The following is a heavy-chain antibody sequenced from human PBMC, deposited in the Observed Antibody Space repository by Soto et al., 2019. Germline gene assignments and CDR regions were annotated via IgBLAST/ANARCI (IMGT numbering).Heavy chain of an antibody. Sequence: PGGSLRLSCAVSGFRFRDYWMSWVRQAPGKGLEWVANIKQDESDKYYVDSVKGRFTISRDNAKNALYLQVNSLRVEDTAVYYCAAYCYTMTCTHFHGYSWGQGTQVTVSS. CDR3: AAYCYTMTCTHFHGYS. V-gene: IGHV3-7*03. D-gene: IGHD3-16*02. CDR1: GFRFRDYW. CDR2: IKQDESDK. J-gene: IGHJ5*02.